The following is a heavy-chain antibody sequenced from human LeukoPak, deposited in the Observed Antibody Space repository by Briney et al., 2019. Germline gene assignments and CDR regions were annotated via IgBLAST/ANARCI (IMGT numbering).Heavy chain of an antibody. Sequence: GASVKVSCKASGGTFSSYAISWVRQAPGQGLEWMGRIIPILGIASYAQKFQGRVTITADKSTSTAYMELSSLRSEDTAVYYCARGRREYNWNYGFDYWGQGTLVTVSS. V-gene: IGHV1-69*04. D-gene: IGHD1-7*01. CDR3: ARGRREYNWNYGFDY. CDR2: IIPILGIA. J-gene: IGHJ4*02. CDR1: GGTFSSYA.